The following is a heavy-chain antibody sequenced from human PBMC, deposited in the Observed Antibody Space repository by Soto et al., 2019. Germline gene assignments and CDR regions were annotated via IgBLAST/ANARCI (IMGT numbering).Heavy chain of an antibody. D-gene: IGHD4-17*01. V-gene: IGHV3-30*18. CDR3: AKDLQHDYGDIDDYGLDV. CDR1: GFTFSNYG. Sequence: QVQLVESGGGVVQPGRSLRLSCAASGFTFSNYGMHWVRQAPGKGLEWVAVISNDGNHKYYADSVKVRFTISRDNSKNTLYLQMNSLRAEDTAEYYCAKDLQHDYGDIDDYGLDVWGQGTTVTVSS. CDR2: ISNDGNHK. J-gene: IGHJ6*02.